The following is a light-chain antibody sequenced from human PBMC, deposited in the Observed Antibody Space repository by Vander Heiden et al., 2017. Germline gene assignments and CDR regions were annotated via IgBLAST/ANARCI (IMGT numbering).Light chain of an antibody. J-gene: IGKJ1*01. CDR3: QQTNSAPWT. V-gene: IGKV1-39*01. CDR1: QSISTY. CDR2: AAS. Sequence: DIQMTQSPSSLSASVGDRVTIVCRASQSISTYLNWYQQKPGEAPKLLIDAASSLQSGVPSRFSGSGSGRDFTLTISSLQPEDFATYHCQQTNSAPWTFGQGTKVDIK.